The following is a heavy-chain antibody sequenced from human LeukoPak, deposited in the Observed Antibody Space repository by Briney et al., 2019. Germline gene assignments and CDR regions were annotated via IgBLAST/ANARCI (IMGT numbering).Heavy chain of an antibody. D-gene: IGHD3-22*01. J-gene: IGHJ5*02. CDR3: ARGVGYDSSEGWFDP. V-gene: IGHV6-1*01. CDR2: TYYRSKWSN. Sequence: SQTLSLTCAISGDSVSSNSASAAWNWIRLSPSRGLEWLGRTYYRSKWSNDYAISVKSRITINPDTSKNQFSLQLNSVTAADTAVYYCARGVGYDSSEGWFDPWGQGTLVTVSS. CDR1: GDSVSSNSASAA.